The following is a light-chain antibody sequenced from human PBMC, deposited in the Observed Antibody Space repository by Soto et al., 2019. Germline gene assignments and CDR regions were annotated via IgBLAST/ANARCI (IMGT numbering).Light chain of an antibody. Sequence: QSVLTQPAAVSGSPGQSITISCTGTSSDVGAYKYVSWYQQHPGKVPKLIIYGVSNRPSGVSNSFSGSKSGNTALLTISGLQPEAEADYYCSSFTCTATLDVFGTGTKLTVL. V-gene: IGLV2-14*03. J-gene: IGLJ1*01. CDR2: GVS. CDR3: SSFTCTATLDV. CDR1: SSDVGAYKY.